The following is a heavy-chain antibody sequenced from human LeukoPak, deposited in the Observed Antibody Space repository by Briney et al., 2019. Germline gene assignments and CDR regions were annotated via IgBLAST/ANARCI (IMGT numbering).Heavy chain of an antibody. CDR1: GYTFTGYY. CDR2: INPNSGGT. J-gene: IGHJ4*02. CDR3: ASAKQQWLTTYPFDY. D-gene: IGHD6-19*01. V-gene: IGHV1-2*02. Sequence: ASVKVSCKASGYTFTGYYMHWVRQAPGQGLEWMGWINPNSGGTNYAQKFQGRVTMTRDTSISTAYMELSRLRSDDTAVYYCASAKQQWLTTYPFDYWGQGTLVTVSS.